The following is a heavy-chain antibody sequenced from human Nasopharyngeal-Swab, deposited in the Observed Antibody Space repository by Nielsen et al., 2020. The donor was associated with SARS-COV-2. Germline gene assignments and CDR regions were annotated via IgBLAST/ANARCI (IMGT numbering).Heavy chain of an antibody. Sequence: SETLSLTCAVYSGSFSGYYWSWIRQPPGKGQEWIGEVNHSGSTNYNPSLKSRVTILVDTSKNHFSLRLSSVTAADTAVYYCARRTTTVYYYYYMDVWGNGTTVTVSS. CDR3: ARRTTTVYYYYYMDV. V-gene: IGHV4-34*01. CDR1: SGSFSGYY. J-gene: IGHJ6*03. CDR2: VNHSGST. D-gene: IGHD4-17*01.